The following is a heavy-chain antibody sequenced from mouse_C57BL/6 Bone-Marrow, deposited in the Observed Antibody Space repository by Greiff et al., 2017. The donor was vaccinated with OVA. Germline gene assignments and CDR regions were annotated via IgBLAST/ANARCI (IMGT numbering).Heavy chain of an antibody. V-gene: IGHV1-26*01. J-gene: IGHJ3*01. Sequence: EVQLQQSGPELVKPGASVKISCKASGYTFTDYYMNWVKQSHGKSLEWIGDINPNNGGTSYNQKFKGKATLTVDKSSSTAYMELRSLTSEDSAVYYCAILGGAWFAYWGQGTLVTVSA. CDR2: INPNNGGT. CDR3: AILGGAWFAY. CDR1: GYTFTDYY.